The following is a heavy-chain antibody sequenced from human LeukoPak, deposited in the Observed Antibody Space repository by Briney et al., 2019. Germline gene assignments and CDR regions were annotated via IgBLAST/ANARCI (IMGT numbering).Heavy chain of an antibody. CDR1: GFTFSSYW. J-gene: IGHJ4*02. Sequence: PGGSLRLSCAASGFTFSSYWMSWVRQAPGKGLEWVAHIKQDGSEKCYVDSVKGRFTISRDNAKNSLYLQMNSLRAEDTAVYYCARDGWRAESTSSYFDYWGQGTLVTVSS. V-gene: IGHV3-7*01. CDR2: IKQDGSEK. D-gene: IGHD2-15*01. CDR3: ARDGWRAESTSSYFDY.